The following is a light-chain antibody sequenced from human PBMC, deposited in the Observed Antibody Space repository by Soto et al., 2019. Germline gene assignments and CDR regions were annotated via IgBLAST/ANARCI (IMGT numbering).Light chain of an antibody. V-gene: IGLV2-14*03. CDR3: SSYTSGSTNV. J-gene: IGLJ1*01. Sequence: QSALTQPASVSGSPGQSITISCTGTSSDVGAYNYVSWYQQHPGKAPKHMIYDVSSRPSGVSNRFSGSKSGNTASLTISGLQSEDEADYYCSSYTSGSTNVFGTRTKLTVL. CDR1: SSDVGAYNY. CDR2: DVS.